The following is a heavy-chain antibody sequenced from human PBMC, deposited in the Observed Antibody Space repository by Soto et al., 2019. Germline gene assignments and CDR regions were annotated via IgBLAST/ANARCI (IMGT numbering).Heavy chain of an antibody. J-gene: IGHJ6*03. V-gene: IGHV4-34*01. CDR2: INHSGST. Sequence: SETLSLTCAVYGGSFSGYYWSWIRQPPGKGLEWIGEINHSGSTNYNPSLKSRVTISVDTSKNQFSLKLSSVTAADTAVYYCARGRDYSSTSCYGNYYYYYMDVWGKGTTVTVSS. D-gene: IGHD2-2*01. CDR3: ARGRDYSSTSCYGNYYYYYMDV. CDR1: GGSFSGYY.